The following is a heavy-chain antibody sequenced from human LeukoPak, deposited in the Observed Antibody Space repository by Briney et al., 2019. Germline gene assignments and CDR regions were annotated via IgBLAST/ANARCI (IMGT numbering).Heavy chain of an antibody. CDR3: ATSTVGFYFDY. CDR1: GFSFNDYG. D-gene: IGHD1-26*01. V-gene: IGHV3-20*04. J-gene: IGHJ4*02. Sequence: GGSLRLSCAASGFSFNDYGMSWVRQPPGKGLEWVAGITWNDGSAAYADSMKGRFTISRDSAKNSLYLQMNGLRAEDTALYYCATSTVGFYFDYWGQGTLVTVSS. CDR2: ITWNDGSA.